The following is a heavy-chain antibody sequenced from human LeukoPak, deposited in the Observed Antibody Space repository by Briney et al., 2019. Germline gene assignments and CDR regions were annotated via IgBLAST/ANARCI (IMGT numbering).Heavy chain of an antibody. CDR3: ARGRYYYDSSGYPLYYFDY. CDR1: GFTVSSNY. J-gene: IGHJ4*02. Sequence: GGSLRLSCAASGFTVSSNYMSWVRQAPGKGLEWVSVIYSGGSTYYADSVKGRYTISRDNSKNTLYLQMNSLRAEDTAVYYCARGRYYYDSSGYPLYYFDYWGQGTLVTLSS. D-gene: IGHD3-22*01. V-gene: IGHV3-53*01. CDR2: IYSGGST.